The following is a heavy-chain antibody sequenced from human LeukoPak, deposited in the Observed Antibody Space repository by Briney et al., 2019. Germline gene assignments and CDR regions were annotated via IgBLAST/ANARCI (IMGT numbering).Heavy chain of an antibody. J-gene: IGHJ4*02. V-gene: IGHV3-30*18. CDR3: VKEYHSRGFGAYFDY. CDR2: ISSDGSIK. Sequence: PGGSLRLSCAASGFTSDDYGMSWVRQAPGKGLEWVAVISSDGSIKVYADSVKGRFTLSRDNSINTVDLQMNSLRAEDTAVYYCVKEYHSRGFGAYFDYWGQGTLVTVSS. D-gene: IGHD3-3*01. CDR1: GFTSDDYG.